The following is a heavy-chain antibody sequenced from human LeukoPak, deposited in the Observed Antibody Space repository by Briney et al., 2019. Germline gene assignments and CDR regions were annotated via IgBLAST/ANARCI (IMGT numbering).Heavy chain of an antibody. V-gene: IGHV4-39*01. J-gene: IGHJ4*02. CDR1: GGSISSSSYY. D-gene: IGHD6-13*01. CDR2: IYYSGST. Sequence: SETLSLTCTVSGGSISSSSYYWGWIRQPPGKGLEWIGSIYYSGSTYYNPSLKSRVTISVDTSKNQFSLKLSSVTAADTAVYYCARTPIIAAAGTLAYWGQGTLVTVSS. CDR3: ARTPIIAAAGTLAY.